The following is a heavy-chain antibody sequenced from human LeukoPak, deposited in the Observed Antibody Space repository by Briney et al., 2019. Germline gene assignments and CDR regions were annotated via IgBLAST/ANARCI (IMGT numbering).Heavy chain of an antibody. V-gene: IGHV4-39*01. CDR1: GGSISSSSYY. D-gene: IGHD6-19*01. CDR2: IYYSGST. CDR3: ASSGWYGGYYFDY. Sequence: SETLSLTCTVSGGSISSSSYYWGWIRQPPGKGLEWIGSIYYSGSTYYNPSLKSRVTISVDTSKNQFSLKLSSVTAADTAVYYCASSGWYGGYYFDYRGQGTLVTVSS. J-gene: IGHJ4*02.